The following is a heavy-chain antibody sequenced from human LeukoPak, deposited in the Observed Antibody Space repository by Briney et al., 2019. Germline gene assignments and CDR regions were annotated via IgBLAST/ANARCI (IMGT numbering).Heavy chain of an antibody. CDR2: ISGSGGST. J-gene: IGHJ4*02. CDR1: GFTFSNYA. V-gene: IGHV3-23*01. Sequence: GGSLRLSCAASGFTFSNYAMSWVRQAPGKGLEWVSGISGSGGSTYYAESVKGRFTISRDNSKNTLYLRMNSLRVEHTAVYYCAKAFEGSGYYGFEYWGQGTLVTVSS. D-gene: IGHD3-3*01. CDR3: AKAFEGSGYYGFEY.